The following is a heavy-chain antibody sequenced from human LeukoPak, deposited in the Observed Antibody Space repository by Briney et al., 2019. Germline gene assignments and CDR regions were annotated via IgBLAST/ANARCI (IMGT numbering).Heavy chain of an antibody. CDR2: IKQDESEK. Sequence: GGSLRLSCAVSGFTFSNYWMSWVRQAPGKGLEWVAHIKQDESEKYYVDSVKGRFTISRDNAKNSLYLQMNSLRAEDTAVYYCARDGVRAEDYWGQGTLVTVSS. D-gene: IGHD3-10*01. J-gene: IGHJ4*02. CDR3: ARDGVRAEDY. V-gene: IGHV3-7*01. CDR1: GFTFSNYW.